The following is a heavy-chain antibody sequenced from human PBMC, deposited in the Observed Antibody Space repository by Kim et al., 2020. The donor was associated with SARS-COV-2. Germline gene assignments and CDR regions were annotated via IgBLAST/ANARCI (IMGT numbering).Heavy chain of an antibody. D-gene: IGHD3-3*01. CDR3: AKAGGVRFSPFDS. CDR1: GFTFNRYG. Sequence: GGSLRLSCAASGFTFNRYGMHWVRQAPGKGLEWVALISHDGSNIYYADSAKGRFTVSRDNSKNTLYLQMNSLRAEDTAVYYCAKAGGVRFSPFDSWGQGTLVTVSS. V-gene: IGHV3-30*18. CDR2: ISHDGSNI. J-gene: IGHJ5*01.